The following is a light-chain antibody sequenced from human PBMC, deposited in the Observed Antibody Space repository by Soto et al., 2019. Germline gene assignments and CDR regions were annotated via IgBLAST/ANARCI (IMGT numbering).Light chain of an antibody. CDR3: QQYGSSPYT. CDR2: GAS. J-gene: IGKJ2*01. V-gene: IGKV3-20*01. Sequence: EIVMTQSPATLSVSPGERATLSCRASQSVRNSYLAWYQQKPGQAPRLLIYGASGRATGIPDRFSGSGSGTDFTLTISRLEPEDFAVYYCQQYGSSPYTFGQGTKLEI. CDR1: QSVRNSY.